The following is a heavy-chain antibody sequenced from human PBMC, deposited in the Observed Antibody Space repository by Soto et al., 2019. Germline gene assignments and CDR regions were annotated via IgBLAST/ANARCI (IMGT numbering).Heavy chain of an antibody. V-gene: IGHV4-59*01. CDR1: GGSIRDYF. D-gene: IGHD4-17*01. Sequence: QVQLQESGPGLVKPSETLSLTCTVSGGSIRDYFWTWIRQPPGKGLEWIGYIYYSGRTNYNRSLKSRVSISVDTSKNHFSLQLRSVTAADTAVYYCARVGGDDFGDSGGFDYWGQGTLVTVSS. CDR3: ARVGGDDFGDSGGFDY. J-gene: IGHJ4*02. CDR2: IYYSGRT.